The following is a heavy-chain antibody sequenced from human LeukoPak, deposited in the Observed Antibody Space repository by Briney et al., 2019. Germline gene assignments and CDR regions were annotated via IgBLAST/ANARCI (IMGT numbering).Heavy chain of an antibody. V-gene: IGHV3-21*01. D-gene: IGHD5-12*01. CDR3: ARATRGGYDGYFDY. CDR2: LSASGGYT. J-gene: IGHJ4*02. CDR1: GFTFNNYA. Sequence: PGGSLRLSCAASGFTFNNYAMSWVRQAPGKGREWVSALSASGGYTYYADSVKGRFIISRDNARKSLYLQMNSLRAEDTAVYYCARATRGGYDGYFDYWGQGTLVTVSS.